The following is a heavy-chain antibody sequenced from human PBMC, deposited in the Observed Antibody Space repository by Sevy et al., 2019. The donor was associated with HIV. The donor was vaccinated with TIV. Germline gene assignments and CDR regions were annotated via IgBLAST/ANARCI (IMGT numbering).Heavy chain of an antibody. CDR1: GFTFSSYS. D-gene: IGHD3-10*01. J-gene: IGHJ4*02. CDR2: ISSSSSTI. V-gene: IGHV3-48*02. Sequence: GGSLRLSCAASGFTFSSYSMNWVRQAPGKGLEWVSYISSSSSTIYYADSVKGRVTISRDNAKNSLYLQMNSLRDEDTAVYYCARASTEVNYYGSGSYLGYWGQGTLVTVSS. CDR3: ARASTEVNYYGSGSYLGY.